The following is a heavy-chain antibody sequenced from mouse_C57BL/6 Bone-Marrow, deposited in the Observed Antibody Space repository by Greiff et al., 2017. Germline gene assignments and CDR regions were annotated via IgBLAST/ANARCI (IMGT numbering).Heavy chain of an antibody. CDR2: IYPRSGNT. J-gene: IGHJ4*01. CDR1: GYTFTSYG. D-gene: IGHD2-4*01. Sequence: LQESGAELARPGASVKLSCKASGYTFTSYGISWVKQRTGQGLEWIGEIYPRSGNTYYNEKFKGKATLTADKSSSTAYMELRSLTSEDSAVYFCARCYDYYYAMDYWGQGTSVTVSS. V-gene: IGHV1-81*01. CDR3: ARCYDYYYAMDY.